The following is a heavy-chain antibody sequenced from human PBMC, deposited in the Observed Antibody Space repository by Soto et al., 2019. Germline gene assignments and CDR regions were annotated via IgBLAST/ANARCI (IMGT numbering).Heavy chain of an antibody. V-gene: IGHV3-15*07. CDR2: IRSKTDGGTT. Sequence: EVQLVQSGGGLVQPGGSLRLSCEASGFSFSHAWMNWVRQAPGKGLEWVGRIRSKTDGGTTGFTAPVEGRFTISRDDSKNMLYLQMNSLKTEDTAVYYCTDGMAIWGQGTTVIVSS. CDR1: GFSFSHAW. CDR3: TDGMAI. J-gene: IGHJ6*02.